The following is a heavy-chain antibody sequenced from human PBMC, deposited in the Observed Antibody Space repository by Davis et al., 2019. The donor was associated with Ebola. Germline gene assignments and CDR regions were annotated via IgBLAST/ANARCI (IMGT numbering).Heavy chain of an antibody. V-gene: IGHV3-11*01. CDR1: GFTLSDYY. CDR3: ATGGARYFQH. CDR2: ISGSGNTI. J-gene: IGHJ1*01. Sequence: PGGSLRLSCVASGFTLSDYYMSWIRQAPGKGLEWISYISGSGNTIKYADSVKDRFTISRDNAKKSLSLLMTSLRVEDTAVYYCATGGARYFQHWGQGTLVTISS.